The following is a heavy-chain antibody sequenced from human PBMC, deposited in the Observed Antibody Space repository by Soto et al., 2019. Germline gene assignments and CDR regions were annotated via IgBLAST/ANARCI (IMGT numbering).Heavy chain of an antibody. Sequence: QVQLVQSGAEVKKPGASVKVSCKVSGYTLTELSMHWVRQAPGKGLEWMGAFDPEDGETIYAQKFQGRVTMTEDTSTDTAYKELSSLKSEDTAVYYCATIPIKYCSGGSCYPVSDYWGQGTLVTVSS. CDR1: GYTLTELS. D-gene: IGHD2-15*01. J-gene: IGHJ4*02. CDR2: FDPEDGET. V-gene: IGHV1-24*01. CDR3: ATIPIKYCSGGSCYPVSDY.